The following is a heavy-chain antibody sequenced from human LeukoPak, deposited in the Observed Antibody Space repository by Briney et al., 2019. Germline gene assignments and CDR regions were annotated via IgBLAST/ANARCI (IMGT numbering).Heavy chain of an antibody. CDR3: TRRMATTGRYYFDY. V-gene: IGHV4-30-4*01. CDR1: GDSISSVNYY. J-gene: IGHJ4*02. CDR2: ISYSGTT. Sequence: SETLSLTCTVSGDSISSVNYYWSWIRQPPGKGLEWIGYISYSGTTYYNASLKSRLTISRDTSKNHFSLKLSSVTAADTAMYYCTRRMATTGRYYFDYWGQGTLVTVSS. D-gene: IGHD1-1*01.